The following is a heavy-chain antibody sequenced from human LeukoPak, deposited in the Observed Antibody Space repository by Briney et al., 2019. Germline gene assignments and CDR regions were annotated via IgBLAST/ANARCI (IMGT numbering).Heavy chain of an antibody. CDR1: GVTFSSYA. CDR2: IIPMFGTA. Sequence: SVTVSCKTSGVTFSSYAISWVRQAPGQGLEWMGGIIPMFGTANYAQKFQGRVTITADKSTSTAFMELSSLRSDDTAVYYCARDVLDYYDRSGYVTWGQGTLVTVSS. V-gene: IGHV1-69*06. D-gene: IGHD3-22*01. J-gene: IGHJ5*02. CDR3: ARDVLDYYDRSGYVT.